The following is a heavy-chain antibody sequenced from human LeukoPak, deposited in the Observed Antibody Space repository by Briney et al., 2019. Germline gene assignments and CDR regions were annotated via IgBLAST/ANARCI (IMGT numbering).Heavy chain of an antibody. CDR2: IRSAVETT. D-gene: IGHD6-19*01. CDR3: ARDPGGWYPYYFDY. V-gene: IGHV3-23*01. J-gene: IGHJ4*02. Sequence: GGSLRLSCAASGFTMSHYGVSWVRQAPGKGLEWISGIRSAVETTHYADSVKGRFIISRDNSKNALSLQLNSLRPEDRAVYYCARDPGGWYPYYFDYWGQGTLVTVSS. CDR1: GFTMSHYG.